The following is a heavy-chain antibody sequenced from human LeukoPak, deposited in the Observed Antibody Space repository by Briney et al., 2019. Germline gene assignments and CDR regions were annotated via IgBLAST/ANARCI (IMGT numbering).Heavy chain of an antibody. CDR2: ISKNSNTL. V-gene: IGHV3-48*04. Sequence: AGGSLRLSCEASGFTFSSYSMNWIRQAPGKGLEWVSYISKNSNTLYYEDSVKGRFTISRDNAKNSLYLQMNSLRAEDTAVYYCAELGITMIGGVWGKGTTVTISS. J-gene: IGHJ6*04. CDR3: AELGITMIGGV. D-gene: IGHD3-10*02. CDR1: GFTFSSYS.